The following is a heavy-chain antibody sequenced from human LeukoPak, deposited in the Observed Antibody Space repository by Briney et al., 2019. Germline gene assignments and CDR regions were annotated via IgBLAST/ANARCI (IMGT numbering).Heavy chain of an antibody. J-gene: IGHJ4*02. CDR2: IKQDGSEK. Sequence: PGGSLRLSCAASGFTFSSYWMSWVRQAPGKGLEWVANIKQDGSEKYYVDSVKGRFTISRDNAKNSLYLQMNSLRAEDTAVYYCAREGITMLQGVFDYWGQGTPVTVSS. V-gene: IGHV3-7*01. D-gene: IGHD3-10*01. CDR3: AREGITMLQGVFDY. CDR1: GFTFSSYW.